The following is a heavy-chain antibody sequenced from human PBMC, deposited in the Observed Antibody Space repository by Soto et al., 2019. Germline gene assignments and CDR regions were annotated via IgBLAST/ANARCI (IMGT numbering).Heavy chain of an antibody. Sequence: GGSLRLSCAASGFTFSSYAMSWVRQAPGKGLEWVSAISGSGGSTYYADSVKGRFTISRDNSKNTLYLQMNSLRAEDTAVYYCAKDTRYDPRPDPNFDYWGQGTLVTVSS. CDR2: ISGSGGST. CDR3: AKDTRYDPRPDPNFDY. D-gene: IGHD5-12*01. J-gene: IGHJ4*02. V-gene: IGHV3-23*01. CDR1: GFTFSSYA.